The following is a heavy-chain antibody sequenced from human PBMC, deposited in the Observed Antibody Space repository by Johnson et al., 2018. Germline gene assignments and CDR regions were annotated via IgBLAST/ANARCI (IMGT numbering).Heavy chain of an antibody. CDR1: GGTFSSYA. CDR3: ARARTYSSSLHYYYGMDV. V-gene: IGHV1-69*13. Sequence: QVQLVQAGAEVKKPGASVKVSCNASGGTFSSYAISWVRQAPGQGLEWMGRIIPIFGTANYAQKFQGRVTITADESPSTAYMELSSLRSEDTAVYYCARARTYSSSLHYYYGMDVWGKGTTVTVSS. D-gene: IGHD6-6*01. J-gene: IGHJ6*04. CDR2: IIPIFGTA.